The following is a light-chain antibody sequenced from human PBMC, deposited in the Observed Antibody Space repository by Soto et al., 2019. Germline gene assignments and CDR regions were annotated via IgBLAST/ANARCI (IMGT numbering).Light chain of an antibody. Sequence: QSGLTQPASVSGSPGQTITISCTGTSSDVGGYNHVSWYQIHPGKAPKLIIYEVTSRPSGVSYRFSGSKSGNSASLTISGLQAEDEADYYCSSYASSSSYVFGGGTKV. J-gene: IGLJ1*01. V-gene: IGLV2-14*01. CDR2: EVT. CDR1: SSDVGGYNH. CDR3: SSYASSSSYV.